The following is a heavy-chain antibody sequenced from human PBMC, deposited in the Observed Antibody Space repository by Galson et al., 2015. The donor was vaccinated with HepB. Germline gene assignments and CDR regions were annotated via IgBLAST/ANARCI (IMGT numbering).Heavy chain of an antibody. J-gene: IGHJ4*02. D-gene: IGHD1/OR15-1a*01. CDR1: GYTFSSYY. V-gene: IGHV1-46*01. CDR2: INPSGGST. CDR3: ARDQGYEQDFYYFDY. Sequence: SCKAFGYTFSSYYIHWVRQAPGQGLEWMGIINPSGGSTRYAQKFQGRVTMTRDTSTSTVYMELSSLRSEDTAVYYCARDQGYEQDFYYFDYWGQGTLVTVSS.